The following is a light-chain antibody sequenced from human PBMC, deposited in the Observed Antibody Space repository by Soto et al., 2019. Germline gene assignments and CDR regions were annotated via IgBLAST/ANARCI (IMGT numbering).Light chain of an antibody. V-gene: IGLV2-23*02. CDR3: CSYAGSSGKV. J-gene: IGLJ2*01. CDR2: EVS. CDR1: SSDVGSYNL. Sequence: QSALTQPASVSGSPGQSITISCTGTSSDVGSYNLVSWYQQHPGKAPKLMIYEVSKRPSGVSNRFSGSKSGNTASLTISGLQAEDEAYYYCCSYAGSSGKVFGGGTKVTVL.